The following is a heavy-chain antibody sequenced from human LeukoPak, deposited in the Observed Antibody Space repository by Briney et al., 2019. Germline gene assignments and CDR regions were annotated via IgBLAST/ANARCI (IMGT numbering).Heavy chain of an antibody. V-gene: IGHV4-59*08. D-gene: IGHD2/OR15-2a*01. CDR3: AYYSGPFDY. CDR1: GGSISSYY. J-gene: IGHJ4*02. Sequence: SETLSLTCTVPGGSISSYYWSWIRQPPGKGLEWIGYIYYSGSTNYNPSLKSRVTISVDTSKNQFSLKLSSVTAADTAVYYCAYYSGPFDYWGQGTLVTVSS. CDR2: IYYSGST.